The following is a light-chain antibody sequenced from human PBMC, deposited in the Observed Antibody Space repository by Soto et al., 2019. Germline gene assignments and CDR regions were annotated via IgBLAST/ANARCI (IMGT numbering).Light chain of an antibody. Sequence: QSALTQPPSVSGSPGHSVAISCTGTSSDVGSYNRVSWYQQPPGSAPKLMIYDVSNRPSGVPDRFSGSKSGNAASLTISGLQAEYDADYYCSSYTSINTYVFGTGTKVTVL. V-gene: IGLV2-18*02. CDR1: SSDVGSYNR. CDR3: SSYTSINTYV. J-gene: IGLJ1*01. CDR2: DVS.